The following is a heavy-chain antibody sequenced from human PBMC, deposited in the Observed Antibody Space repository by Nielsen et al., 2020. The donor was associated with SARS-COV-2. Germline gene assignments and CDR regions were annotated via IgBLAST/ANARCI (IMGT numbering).Heavy chain of an antibody. Sequence: GESLKISCAASGFTFSDYYMSWIRQAPGKGLEWVSYISSSGSTIYYADSVKGRFTISRDNAKNSLYLQMNSLRAEDTAVYYCARENYYDSSGYYVATSWGQGTLVTVSS. J-gene: IGHJ4*02. CDR2: ISSSGSTI. CDR1: GFTFSDYY. D-gene: IGHD3-22*01. CDR3: ARENYYDSSGYYVATS. V-gene: IGHV3-11*01.